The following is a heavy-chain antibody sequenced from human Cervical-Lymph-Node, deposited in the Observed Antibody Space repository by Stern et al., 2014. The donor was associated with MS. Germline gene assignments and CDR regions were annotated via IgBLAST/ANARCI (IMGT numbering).Heavy chain of an antibody. J-gene: IGHJ4*02. CDR1: GFTFSNYA. D-gene: IGHD6-19*01. V-gene: IGHV3-30*04. Sequence: QVQLAESGGGVDQPGRSLSLSCAASGFTFSNYAMFLVRQAPGKGPEWVAHTSYEGISTNYADSVKGRFTDSSDNSIHPLYLQMNSLRPEDTAVYSCVRGSGWYTEYYFDYWGQGALVTVSS. CDR3: VRGSGWYTEYYFDY. CDR2: TSYEGIST.